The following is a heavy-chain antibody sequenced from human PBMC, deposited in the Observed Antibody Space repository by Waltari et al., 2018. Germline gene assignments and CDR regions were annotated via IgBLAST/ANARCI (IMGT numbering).Heavy chain of an antibody. CDR3: ASRAVAGNNFDY. CDR1: VGSIYINNW. CDR2: IYHTGST. V-gene: IGHV4-4*02. D-gene: IGHD6-19*01. Sequence: QVQLQESGPGLVKPLGTLSLTCAVSVGSIYINNWWSWVRQAPGKGLDWIGGIYHTGSTNYNPALKSRVTISVDKSRNHFSLNLTSVTVADTALYYCASRAVAGNNFDYWGQGRLVTVSS. J-gene: IGHJ4*02.